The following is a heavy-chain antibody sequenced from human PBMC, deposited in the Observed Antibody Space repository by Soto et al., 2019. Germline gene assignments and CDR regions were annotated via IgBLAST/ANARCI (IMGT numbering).Heavy chain of an antibody. J-gene: IGHJ3*02. D-gene: IGHD6-13*01. CDR3: AKGTLVKPPGTRAFDI. Sequence: GSLRLSCAASGFTLTNCAMSWVRPAPWKGLKWVSTIGGGDGTTYYADSVKGRFTISRDNSNNALYLQMNSLRAGDTAVYFCAKGTLVKPPGTRAFDIWGQGTMVTVSS. CDR1: GFTLTNCA. CDR2: IGGGDGTT. V-gene: IGHV3-23*01.